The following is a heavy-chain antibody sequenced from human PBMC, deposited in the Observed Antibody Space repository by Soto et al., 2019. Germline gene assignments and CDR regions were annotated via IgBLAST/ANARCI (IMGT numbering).Heavy chain of an antibody. J-gene: IGHJ6*03. D-gene: IGHD5-12*01. CDR1: GYTFTSYY. V-gene: IGHV1-46*01. CDR2: INPSGGST. Sequence: ASVKVSCKASGYTFTSYYMHWVRQAPGQGLEWMGIINPSGGSTSYAQKFQGRVTMTRDTSTSTVYMELSSLRSEDTAVYYCARGPSGYEMSRVYYYYYMDVWGKGTTVTVSS. CDR3: ARGPSGYEMSRVYYYYYMDV.